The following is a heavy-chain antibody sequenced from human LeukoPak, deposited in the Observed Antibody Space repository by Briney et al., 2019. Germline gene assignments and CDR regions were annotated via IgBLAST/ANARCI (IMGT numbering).Heavy chain of an antibody. CDR3: AKGVHSSGWANYFDY. J-gene: IGHJ4*02. Sequence: GGSLRLSCAASGFTFSSYGMHWVRQAPGKGLEWVAFIRYDGSNKYYADSVKGRFTISRDNSKNTLYLQMNSLRAEDTAVYYCAKGVHSSGWANYFDYWGQGTLVTVSS. CDR2: IRYDGSNK. CDR1: GFTFSSYG. D-gene: IGHD6-19*01. V-gene: IGHV3-30*02.